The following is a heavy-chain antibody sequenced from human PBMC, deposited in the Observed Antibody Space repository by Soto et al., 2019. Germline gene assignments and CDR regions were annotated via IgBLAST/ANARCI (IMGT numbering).Heavy chain of an antibody. Sequence: SETLSLTCTVSGGSISSGDYYWSWIRQPPGKGLEWIGYIYYSGSTYYNPSLKSRVTISVDTSKNQFSLKLSSVTAADTAVYYCARGVGSSGFYGYAFDIWGQGTMVTVSS. CDR3: ARGVGSSGFYGYAFDI. J-gene: IGHJ3*02. D-gene: IGHD2-2*01. V-gene: IGHV4-30-4*01. CDR2: IYYSGST. CDR1: GGSISSGDYY.